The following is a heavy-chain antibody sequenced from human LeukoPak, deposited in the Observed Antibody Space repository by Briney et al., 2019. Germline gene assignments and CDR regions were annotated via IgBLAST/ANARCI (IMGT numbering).Heavy chain of an antibody. V-gene: IGHV4-39*01. J-gene: IGHJ4*02. Sequence: SETLSLTCTVSGDSISNGFYYWAWIRQPPEKGLEWIGSLFHSGNTYYNPSLQSRVSISVYTSKNQFCRKLTSVTAADTAVYYCARTRHITVAGHFDYWGRGTLVTGSS. D-gene: IGHD6-19*01. CDR1: GDSISNGFYY. CDR2: LFHSGNT. CDR3: ARTRHITVAGHFDY.